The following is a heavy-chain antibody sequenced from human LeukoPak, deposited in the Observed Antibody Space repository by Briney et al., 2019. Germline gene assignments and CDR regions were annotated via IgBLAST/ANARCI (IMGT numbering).Heavy chain of an antibody. CDR3: ATRSGYSSSWYPQ. CDR2: ISGSGGST. Sequence: GGSLRLSCAASGFTFSSYAMSWVRQAPGKGLEWVSAISGSGGSTYYADSVKGRFTISRDNSKNTLYLQMNSLRAEDTAVYYCATRSGYSSSWYPQWGQGTLVTVSS. J-gene: IGHJ4*02. V-gene: IGHV3-23*01. D-gene: IGHD6-13*01. CDR1: GFTFSSYA.